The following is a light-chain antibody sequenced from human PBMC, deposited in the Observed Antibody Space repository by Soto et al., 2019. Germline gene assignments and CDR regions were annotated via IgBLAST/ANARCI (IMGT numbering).Light chain of an antibody. Sequence: DIQMTQSPSTLSGSVGDRVTITCRASQTISSWLAWYQQKPGKAPKLLIYKASTLKSGVPSRFSRSGSLTEFPLTMSTLQPDDFATYFSQHFTSYSKAFRQGPKLELK. CDR2: KAS. CDR3: QHFTSYSKA. J-gene: IGKJ1*01. CDR1: QTISSW. V-gene: IGKV1-5*03.